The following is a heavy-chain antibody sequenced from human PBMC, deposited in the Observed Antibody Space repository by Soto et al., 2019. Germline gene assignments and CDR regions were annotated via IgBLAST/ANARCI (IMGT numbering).Heavy chain of an antibody. D-gene: IGHD3-3*01. Sequence: LSLTCTVPGGSISSYYWSWIRQPPGKGLEWIGYIYYSGSTNYNPSLKSRVTISVDTSKNQFSLKLSSVTAADTAVYYCARDGDFWSGFDYWGQGTLVTVSS. CDR2: IYYSGST. V-gene: IGHV4-59*01. CDR1: GGSISSYY. J-gene: IGHJ4*02. CDR3: ARDGDFWSGFDY.